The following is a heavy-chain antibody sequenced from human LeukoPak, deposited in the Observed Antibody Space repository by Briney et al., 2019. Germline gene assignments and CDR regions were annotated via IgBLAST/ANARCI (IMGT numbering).Heavy chain of an antibody. CDR2: ISSSSSYI. D-gene: IGHD6-19*01. CDR3: ARDGWRTSEFDP. Sequence: GSLRLSCAASGFTFSSYSMNWVRQAPGKGLEWVSSISSSSSYIYYADSVKGRFTISRDNAKNSLYLQMNSLRAEDTAVYYCARDGWRTSEFDPWGQGTLVTVSS. V-gene: IGHV3-21*04. CDR1: GFTFSSYS. J-gene: IGHJ5*02.